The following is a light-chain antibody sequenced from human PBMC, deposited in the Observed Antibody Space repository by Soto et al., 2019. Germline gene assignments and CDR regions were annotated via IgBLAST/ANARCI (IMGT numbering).Light chain of an antibody. V-gene: IGLV1-40*01. Sequence: QSVLTQPPSVSGAPGQRVTISCTGSSSNIGAGYDVHWYQQLPGTAPKLLIYGNSNRPSGVPDRFSGSKSGTSASLAITGLQAEDEADYYCQSYDSSLSGVAFRGGTKLTVL. CDR3: QSYDSSLSGVA. J-gene: IGLJ2*01. CDR2: GNS. CDR1: SSNIGAGYD.